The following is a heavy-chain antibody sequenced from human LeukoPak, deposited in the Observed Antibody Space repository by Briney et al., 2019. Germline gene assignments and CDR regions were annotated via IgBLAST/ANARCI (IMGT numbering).Heavy chain of an antibody. J-gene: IGHJ6*02. D-gene: IGHD3-16*01. CDR1: GFTFSSYS. V-gene: IGHV3-7*03. Sequence: GGSLRLSCAASGFTFSSYSMNWARQAPGKGLEWVASIDHNGNVNYYVDSVKGRFTISRDNAKNSLYLQMSNLRAEDTAVYFCARGGGLDVWGQGATVTVSS. CDR2: IDHNGNVN. CDR3: ARGGGLDV.